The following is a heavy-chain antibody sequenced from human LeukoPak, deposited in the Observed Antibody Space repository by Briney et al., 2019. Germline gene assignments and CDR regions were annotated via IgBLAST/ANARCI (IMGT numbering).Heavy chain of an antibody. CDR3: ARGLMNLRWFDP. CDR2: MNPNSGNT. V-gene: IGHV1-8*01. CDR1: GYTFTSYD. Sequence: DSVKVSCKASGYTFTSYDINWVRQATGQGLEWMGWMNPNSGNTGYAQKFQGRVTMTRNTSISTAYMELSSLRSEDTAVYYCARGLMNLRWFDPWGQGTLVTVSS. J-gene: IGHJ5*02.